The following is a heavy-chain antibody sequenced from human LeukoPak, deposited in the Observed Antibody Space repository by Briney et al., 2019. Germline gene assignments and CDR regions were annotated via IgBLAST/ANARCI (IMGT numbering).Heavy chain of an antibody. CDR2: ISSSSSYI. V-gene: IGHV3-21*01. Sequence: GGSLRLSCAASGFTFSSYSMNWVRQAPGKGLEWVSSISSSSSYIYYADSVKGRFTISRDNAKNSLYLQMNSLRAEDTAVYYCARDPGGGARRAFDIWGQGTMVTVSS. D-gene: IGHD2-21*01. CDR1: GFTFSSYS. CDR3: ARDPGGGARRAFDI. J-gene: IGHJ3*02.